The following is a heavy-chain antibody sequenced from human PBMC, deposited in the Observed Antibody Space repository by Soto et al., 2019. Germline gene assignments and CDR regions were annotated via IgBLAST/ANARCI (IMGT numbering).Heavy chain of an antibody. J-gene: IGHJ4*02. CDR2: INHSGST. Sequence: SETLSLTCAVYGGSFSGYYWSWIRQPPGKGQEWIGEINHSGSTNYNPSLKSRVTISVDTSKNQFSLKLSSVTAADTAVYYCARGVGSYGPDMGNWGQGTLALVSS. V-gene: IGHV4-34*01. D-gene: IGHD5-18*01. CDR1: GGSFSGYY. CDR3: ARGVGSYGPDMGN.